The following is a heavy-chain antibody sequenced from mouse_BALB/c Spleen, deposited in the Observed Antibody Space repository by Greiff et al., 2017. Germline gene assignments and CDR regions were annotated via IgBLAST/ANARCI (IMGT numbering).Heavy chain of an antibody. D-gene: IGHD1-1*01. Sequence: EVQLQQSGAELVKPGASVKLSCTASGFNIKDTYMHWVKQRPEQGLEWIGRIDPANGNTKYDPKFQGKATITADTSTNTAYLQRSSLTSEDTAVYYCARWYYGSSLYYAMDYWGQGTSVTVSS. CDR2: IDPANGNT. J-gene: IGHJ4*01. V-gene: IGHV14-3*02. CDR3: ARWYYGSSLYYAMDY. CDR1: GFNIKDTY.